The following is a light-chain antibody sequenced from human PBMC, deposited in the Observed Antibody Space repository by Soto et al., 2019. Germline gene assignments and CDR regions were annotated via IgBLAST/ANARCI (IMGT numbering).Light chain of an antibody. V-gene: IGKV3-11*01. CDR2: DVS. CDR3: QHRHWPWT. CDR1: QSVGSW. J-gene: IGKJ1*01. Sequence: EIVLTQSPATLSLSPGERATLSCRASQSVGSWLAWYQQKPGQPPRLLIYDVSNRATGIPARFSGSGSGTDFTLTISRLDHEDFSVYYWQHRHWPWTFGQGTTVEVK.